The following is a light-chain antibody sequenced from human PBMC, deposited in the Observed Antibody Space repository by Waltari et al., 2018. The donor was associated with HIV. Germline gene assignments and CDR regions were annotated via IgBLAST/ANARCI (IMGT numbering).Light chain of an antibody. Sequence: QSVLTQPPSASGTPGQRVTFSCSGSSSNIGSNPVDWYQKLPGTAPRLLIYNNNRRTSGFPDRFSGSKSGTSASLAISGLQSEDEADYYCAAWDDSLNGHVLFGGGTKLTVL. CDR2: NNN. CDR3: AAWDDSLNGHVL. CDR1: SSNIGSNP. J-gene: IGLJ2*01. V-gene: IGLV1-44*01.